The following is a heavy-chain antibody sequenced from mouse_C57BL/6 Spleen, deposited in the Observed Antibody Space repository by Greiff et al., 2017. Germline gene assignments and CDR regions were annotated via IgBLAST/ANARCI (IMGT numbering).Heavy chain of an antibody. CDR2: IDPEDGDT. V-gene: IGHV14-1*01. D-gene: IGHD1-1*01. CDR1: GFNIKDYY. CDR3: TATTVVEDYWYFDV. J-gene: IGHJ1*03. Sequence: VQLKESGAELVRPGASVKLSCTASGFNIKDYYMHWVKQRPEQGLEWIGRIDPEDGDTEYAPKFQGKATMTADTSSNTAYLQLSSLTSEDTAVXYCTATTVVEDYWYFDVWGTGTTVTVSS.